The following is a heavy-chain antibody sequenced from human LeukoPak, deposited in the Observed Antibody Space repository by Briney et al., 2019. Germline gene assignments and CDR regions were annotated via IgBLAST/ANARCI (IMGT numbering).Heavy chain of an antibody. D-gene: IGHD2-2*01. CDR1: GFTFSSYG. CDR2: ISYEGSNK. Sequence: PGGSLRLSCAASGFTFSSYGMHWVRQAPGKGLEWVAVISYEGSNKYYADSVKGRFTISRDNSKNTLYLQMNSLRAEDTAVYYCSVCSSTSCHYYYYGMDVWGQGTTVTVSS. V-gene: IGHV3-30*03. J-gene: IGHJ6*02. CDR3: SVCSSTSCHYYYYGMDV.